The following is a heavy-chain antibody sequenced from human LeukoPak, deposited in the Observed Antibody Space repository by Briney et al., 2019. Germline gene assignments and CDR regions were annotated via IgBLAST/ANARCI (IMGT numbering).Heavy chain of an antibody. Sequence: GSSVKVSCKASGGTFSSYAIRWVRQAPGQGLEWMGGIIPIFGTANYAQKFQGRVTITADESTSTAYMELSSLRSEDTAVYYCARELDGPEGGYYFDYWGQGTLVTVSS. CDR2: IIPIFGTA. V-gene: IGHV1-69*01. D-gene: IGHD1-1*01. J-gene: IGHJ4*02. CDR3: ARELDGPEGGYYFDY. CDR1: GGTFSSYA.